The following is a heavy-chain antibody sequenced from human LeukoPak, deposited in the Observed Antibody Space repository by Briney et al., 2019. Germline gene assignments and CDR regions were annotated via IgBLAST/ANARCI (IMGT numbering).Heavy chain of an antibody. J-gene: IGHJ4*02. CDR1: GGSITSTHY. CDR2: VNLQGST. Sequence: SETLSLTCGVSGGSITSTHYWTWVRQLPGKGLEWIGEVNLQGSTNYNPSLMGRVAISVDMSENHISLQLTSVTAADTAVYYCAREGGPYRPLDYSGQGTLVTVSS. V-gene: IGHV4-4*02. CDR3: AREGGPYRPLDY.